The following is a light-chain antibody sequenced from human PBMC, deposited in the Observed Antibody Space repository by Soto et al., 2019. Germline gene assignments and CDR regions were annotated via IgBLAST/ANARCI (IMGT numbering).Light chain of an antibody. V-gene: IGKV1-5*01. CDR3: QQLNSYPSIT. CDR1: QSISNW. CDR2: HAS. Sequence: DIQLTQSPSTLPASVGDRVTITCRASQSISNWLAWYHQKPGTAPKLLIYHASTLESGVPSRFSGSGSGTEFTLTISSLQPEDFANYYCQQLNSYPSITFGQGTRLEIK. J-gene: IGKJ5*01.